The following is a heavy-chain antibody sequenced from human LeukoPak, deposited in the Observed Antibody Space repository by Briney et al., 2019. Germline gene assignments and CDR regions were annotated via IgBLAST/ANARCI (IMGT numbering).Heavy chain of an antibody. Sequence: KPSETLSLTCAVYGGSFSGYHWSWIRQPPGKGLEWIGEINHSGSTNYNPSLKSRVTVSVDTSKNQFSLKLSSVTAADTAVYYCARGLGFDYWGQGTLVTVSS. J-gene: IGHJ4*02. CDR2: INHSGST. CDR1: GGSFSGYH. V-gene: IGHV4-34*01. CDR3: ARGLGFDY.